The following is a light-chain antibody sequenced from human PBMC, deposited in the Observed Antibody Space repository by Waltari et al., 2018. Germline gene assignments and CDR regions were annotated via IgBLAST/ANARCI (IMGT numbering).Light chain of an antibody. V-gene: IGLV2-14*01. CDR3: SSYTSSSTPVV. J-gene: IGLJ2*01. CDR1: SSDVGGYNY. Sequence: QSALTQPASVSGSPGQSITISCTGTSSDVGGYNYVSWYQQHPGKAPKLMIYDVSNPPSGVSTRFSGSKSGNTASLTISGLQAEDEADYYCSSYTSSSTPVVFGGGTKLTVL. CDR2: DVS.